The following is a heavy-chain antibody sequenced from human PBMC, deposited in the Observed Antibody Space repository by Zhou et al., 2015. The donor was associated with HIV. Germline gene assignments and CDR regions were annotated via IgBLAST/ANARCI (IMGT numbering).Heavy chain of an antibody. Sequence: QVQLVQSGAEVKKPGSSVTVSCKASGGTLSSYAISWVRQAPGRGLEWMGGITPTFGTANYAQQFEGRVTITADESTSTAYMELSSLRSEDTAVYYCASSTEVAGWLWWFDPWGQGTLVTVSS. CDR1: GGTLSSYA. J-gene: IGHJ5*02. D-gene: IGHD6-19*01. CDR2: ITPTFGTA. V-gene: IGHV1-69*01. CDR3: ASSTEVAGWLWWFDP.